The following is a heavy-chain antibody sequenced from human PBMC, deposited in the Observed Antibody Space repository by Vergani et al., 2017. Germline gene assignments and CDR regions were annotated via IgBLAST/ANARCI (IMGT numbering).Heavy chain of an antibody. CDR2: IYHSGSN. CDR1: GGSISSGGYS. D-gene: IGHD4-23*01. J-gene: IGHJ4*02. V-gene: IGHV4-30-2*01. CDR3: ARVGDYGGNIPHYFDY. Sequence: QLQLQESGSGLVKPSQTLSLTCAVSGGSISSGGYSWSWIRQPPGKGLEWIGYIYHSGSNYYNPSLKSRVTISVDRSKNQFSLKLSSVTAADTAVYYCARVGDYGGNIPHYFDYWGQGTLVTVSS.